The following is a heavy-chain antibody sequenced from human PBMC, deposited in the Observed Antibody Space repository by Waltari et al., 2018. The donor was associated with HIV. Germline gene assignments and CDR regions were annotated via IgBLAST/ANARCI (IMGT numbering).Heavy chain of an antibody. J-gene: IGHJ5*02. D-gene: IGHD1-1*01. V-gene: IGHV3-30*03. CDR1: GFHFRGWG. Sequence: QMQVVESGGGVVQPGRSRRLSCAAAGFHFRGWGMDWVRPAPGKGLEWVAVVYYDGSKTYYADSVKGRFTISRDNSKNTVDLQMNNLRGDDTAVYHCARDRTGSKRGFDPWGQGTRVIVSS. CDR3: ARDRTGSKRGFDP. CDR2: VYYDGSKT.